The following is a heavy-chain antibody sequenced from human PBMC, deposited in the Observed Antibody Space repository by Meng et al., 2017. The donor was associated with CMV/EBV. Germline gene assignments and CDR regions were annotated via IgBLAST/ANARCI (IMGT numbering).Heavy chain of an antibody. CDR1: GGTFSSYA. V-gene: IGHV1-69*10. J-gene: IGHJ5*02. CDR2: IIPILGIA. D-gene: IGHD3-10*01. CDR3: ARGGLYYYGSGTRPPRAWFDP. Sequence: SVKVSCKASGGTFSSYAISWVRQAPRQGLEWMGGIIPILGIANYAQKFQGRVTITADKSTSTAYMELSSLRSEDTAVYYCARGGLYYYGSGTRPPRAWFDPWGQGTLVTVSS.